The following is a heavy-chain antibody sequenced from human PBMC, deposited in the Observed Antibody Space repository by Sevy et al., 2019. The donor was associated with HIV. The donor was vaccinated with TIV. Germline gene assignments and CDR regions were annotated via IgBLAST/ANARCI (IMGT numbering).Heavy chain of an antibody. D-gene: IGHD3-3*01. CDR1: GFTVSSNY. V-gene: IGHV3-53*01. CDR3: AREVLRFLEWLPKPYYYYGMDV. Sequence: GGSLRLSCAASGFTVSSNYMSWVRQAPGKGLEWVSVIYSGGSTYYADSVKGRFTISRDNSKNTLYLQMNSLRAEDTAVYHCAREVLRFLEWLPKPYYYYGMDVWGQGTTVTVSS. J-gene: IGHJ6*02. CDR2: IYSGGST.